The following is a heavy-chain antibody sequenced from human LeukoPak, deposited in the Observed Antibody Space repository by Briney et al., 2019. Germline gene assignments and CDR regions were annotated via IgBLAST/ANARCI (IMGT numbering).Heavy chain of an antibody. CDR2: ISGSGGST. J-gene: IGHJ4*02. CDR3: AKDRDCSGGSCHSDY. Sequence: GASLRLSCAASGFTFSSYAMSWVRQAPGKGLEWVSAISGSGGSTYYADSVKGRFTISRDNSKNTLYLQMNSLRAEDTAVYYCAKDRDCSGGSCHSDYWGQGTLVTVSS. D-gene: IGHD2-15*01. CDR1: GFTFSSYA. V-gene: IGHV3-23*01.